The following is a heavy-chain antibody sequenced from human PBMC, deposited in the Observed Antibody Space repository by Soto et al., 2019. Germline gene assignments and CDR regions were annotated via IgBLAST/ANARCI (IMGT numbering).Heavy chain of an antibody. CDR3: AKDIRGTRITIFGVARSSGQFDY. J-gene: IGHJ4*02. Sequence: GGSLRLSCAASGFTFDDYAMHWVRQAPGKGLEWVSGISWNSGSIGYADSVKGRFTISRDNAKNSLYLQMNSLRAEDTALYYCAKDIRGTRITIFGVARSSGQFDYWGQGTLVTVSS. CDR2: ISWNSGSI. D-gene: IGHD3-3*01. V-gene: IGHV3-9*01. CDR1: GFTFDDYA.